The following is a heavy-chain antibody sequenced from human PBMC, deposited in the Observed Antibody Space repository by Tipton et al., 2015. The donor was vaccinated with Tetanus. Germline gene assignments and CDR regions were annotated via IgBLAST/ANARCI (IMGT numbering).Heavy chain of an antibody. D-gene: IGHD3-9*01. CDR3: ARNDYDILTGHPSRFDY. J-gene: IGHJ4*02. Sequence: TLSLTCTVSGGSISSSSYYWGWIRQPPGKGLEWIGSIYYSGSTYYNPSLKSRVTISVDTSKNQFSLKLSSVTAADTAVYYCARNDYDILTGHPSRFDYWGQGTLVTVSS. CDR1: GGSISSSSYY. V-gene: IGHV4-39*01. CDR2: IYYSGST.